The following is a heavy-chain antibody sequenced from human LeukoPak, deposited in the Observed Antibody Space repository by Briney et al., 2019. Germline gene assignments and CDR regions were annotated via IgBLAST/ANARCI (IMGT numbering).Heavy chain of an antibody. Sequence: GGSLRLSCAVSGFTFSSYSMNWVRQAPGRGLEWVSSISSSSRYIYYADSMKGRFTISRDNAKNSLYLQMNSLRAEDTAVYYCARDQGDSPFDYWGQGTLVTVSS. CDR1: GFTFSSYS. CDR2: ISSSSRYI. CDR3: ARDQGDSPFDY. D-gene: IGHD3-16*01. J-gene: IGHJ4*02. V-gene: IGHV3-21*01.